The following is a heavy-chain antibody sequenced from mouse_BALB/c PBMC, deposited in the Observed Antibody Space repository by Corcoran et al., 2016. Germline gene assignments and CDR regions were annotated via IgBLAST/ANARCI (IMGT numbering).Heavy chain of an antibody. CDR3: ARNDYGRLYFDY. J-gene: IGHJ2*01. V-gene: IGHV3-6*02. D-gene: IGHD1-1*01. CDR1: GYSITSGYY. CDR2: ISYDGSN. Sequence: DVQLQESGPGLVKPSQSLSLTCSVTGYSITSGYYWNWIRQFPGNKLEWMGYISYDGSNNYNPSLKNRISITRDTSKNQFFLKLNSVTTEDTATYYCARNDYGRLYFDYWGQGTTLTVSS.